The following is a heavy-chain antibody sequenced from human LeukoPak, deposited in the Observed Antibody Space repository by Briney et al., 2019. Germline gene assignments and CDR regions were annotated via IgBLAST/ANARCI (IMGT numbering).Heavy chain of an antibody. Sequence: ASVKVSCKASGYTFTSYYMHWVRQAPGQGLEWMGIINPSGGSTTYAQKFQGRVTVSRDTSTSTVYMELSSLRSEDTAVYYCATEGGYCTDNSCYEFDSRGQGTLVTVSS. CDR2: INPSGGST. J-gene: IGHJ5*01. CDR3: ATEGGYCTDNSCYEFDS. CDR1: GYTFTSYY. V-gene: IGHV1-46*01. D-gene: IGHD2-8*02.